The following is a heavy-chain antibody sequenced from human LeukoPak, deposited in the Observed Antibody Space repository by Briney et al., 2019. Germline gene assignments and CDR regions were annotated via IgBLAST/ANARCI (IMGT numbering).Heavy chain of an antibody. Sequence: GGSLRLSCAASGFTFSSYAMSWVRQAPGKGLEGVSAISGSGGSTYYADSVKGRFTISRDNSKNTLYLQMNSLRAEDTAVYYCAKAPPPTWIQLWYFDYWGQGTLVTVSS. CDR1: GFTFSSYA. D-gene: IGHD5-18*01. V-gene: IGHV3-23*01. J-gene: IGHJ4*02. CDR3: AKAPPPTWIQLWYFDY. CDR2: ISGSGGST.